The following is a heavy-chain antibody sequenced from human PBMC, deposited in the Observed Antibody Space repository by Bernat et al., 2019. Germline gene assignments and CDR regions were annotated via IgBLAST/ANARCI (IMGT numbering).Heavy chain of an antibody. J-gene: IGHJ4*02. Sequence: EVQLVESGGGLIQPGGSLRLSCAASGFTVSSNYMSWVRQAPGKGLEWVSVIYSGGSTYYADSVKGRFTISRDKSKNTLYLQMNSLRAEDTAVYYCASLVVVVAATIDYWGQGTLVTVSS. CDR2: IYSGGST. CDR1: GFTVSSNY. V-gene: IGHV3-53*01. CDR3: ASLVVVVAATIDY. D-gene: IGHD2-15*01.